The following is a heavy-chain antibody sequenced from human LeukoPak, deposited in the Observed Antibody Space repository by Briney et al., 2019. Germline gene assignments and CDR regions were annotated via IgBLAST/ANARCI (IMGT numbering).Heavy chain of an antibody. CDR2: ISSRGTTM. CDR3: ATIDY. Sequence: GGSLRLSCAASGFTFSSYDMNWVRQAPGKGPEWVSYISSRGTTMYYADSVKGRFTISRDNSKNTLYLQMNSLRAEDTAVYYCATIDYWGQGTLVTVSS. V-gene: IGHV3-48*01. J-gene: IGHJ4*02. CDR1: GFTFSSYD.